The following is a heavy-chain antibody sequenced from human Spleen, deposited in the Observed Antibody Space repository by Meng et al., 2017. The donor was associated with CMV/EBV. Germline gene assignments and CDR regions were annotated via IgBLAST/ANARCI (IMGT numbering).Heavy chain of an antibody. Sequence: GESLKISCAASGFNFKTFTMNWVRQAPGKGLEWVSSISGGSHYIYYADSLKGRFTISRDNAKNSLYLRMNGLRVEDTAVYYCARVHMTYPCFDYWGQGTLVTVSS. V-gene: IGHV3-21*01. D-gene: IGHD2-21*01. CDR2: ISGGSHYI. CDR3: ARVHMTYPCFDY. CDR1: GFNFKTFT. J-gene: IGHJ4*02.